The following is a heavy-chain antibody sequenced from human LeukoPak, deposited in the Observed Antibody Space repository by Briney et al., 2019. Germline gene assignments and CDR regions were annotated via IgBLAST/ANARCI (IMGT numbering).Heavy chain of an antibody. CDR3: ARDYYDILTGYDNWFDP. J-gene: IGHJ5*02. CDR2: ISAYNGNT. D-gene: IGHD3-9*01. CDR1: GYTFTSYG. V-gene: IGHV1-18*01. Sequence: GASVKVSCKASGYTFTSYGISWVRQAPGQGLEWMGWISAYNGNTNYAQKLQGRVTMTTDTSMSTAYMELRSLRSDDTAVYYCARDYYDILTGYDNWFDPWGQGTLVTVSS.